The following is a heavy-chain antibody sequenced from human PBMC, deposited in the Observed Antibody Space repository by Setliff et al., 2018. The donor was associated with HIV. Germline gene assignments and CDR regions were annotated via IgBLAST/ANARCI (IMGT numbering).Heavy chain of an antibody. D-gene: IGHD3-10*01. Sequence: PSETLSLTCAVYGGSFSGYYWSWIHQPPGKGLEWIGEINHSGSTNYNPSLKSRVTISVDTSKNQFSLKLSSVTAADTAVYYCARVDTYYYGSGTGTDAFDIWGQGTMVTVSS. CDR1: GGSFSGYY. J-gene: IGHJ3*02. CDR2: INHSGST. CDR3: ARVDTYYYGSGTGTDAFDI. V-gene: IGHV4-34*01.